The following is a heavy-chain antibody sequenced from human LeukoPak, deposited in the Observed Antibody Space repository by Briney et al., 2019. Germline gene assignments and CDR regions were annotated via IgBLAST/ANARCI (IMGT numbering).Heavy chain of an antibody. V-gene: IGHV1-2*02. D-gene: IGHD2-2*01. CDR1: GYTFTCYY. Sequence: ASVKVSCKASGYTFTCYYMHWVRQAPGQGLEWMGWINPNSGGTNYAQKFQGRVTMARDTSISTAYMELSRLRSDDTAVYYCARLGYCSSNSCFDYWGQGTLVTVSS. CDR3: ARLGYCSSNSCFDY. CDR2: INPNSGGT. J-gene: IGHJ4*02.